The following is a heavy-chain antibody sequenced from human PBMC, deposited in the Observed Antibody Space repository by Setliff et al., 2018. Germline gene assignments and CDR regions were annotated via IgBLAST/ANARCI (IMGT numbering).Heavy chain of an antibody. CDR2: VNSGVSA. J-gene: IGHJ5*02. CDR3: VPGIATAGKVS. Sequence: GGSLRLSCVTSGFAFTSYHMTWVRQAPGKGLEWVASVNSGVSADYTDSVKGRFTISRDNSRNTLYLQMKSLRAEDTAVYYCVPGIATAGKVSWGQGTLVTVSS. D-gene: IGHD6-13*01. V-gene: IGHV3-23*01. CDR1: GFAFTSYH.